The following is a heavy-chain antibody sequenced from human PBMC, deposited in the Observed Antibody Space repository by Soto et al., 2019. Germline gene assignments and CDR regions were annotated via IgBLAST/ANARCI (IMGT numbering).Heavy chain of an antibody. V-gene: IGHV3-11*01. D-gene: IGHD3-3*01. CDR3: ARGRYDFWSGYYYGNYFDY. J-gene: IGHJ4*02. CDR2: ISSSGSTI. Sequence: GGSLRLSCAASGFTFSDYYMNWIRQAPGKGLEWVSYISSSGSTIYYADSVKGRFTISRDNAKNSLYLQMNSLRAEDTAVYYCARGRYDFWSGYYYGNYFDYWGQGTLVTVSS. CDR1: GFTFSDYY.